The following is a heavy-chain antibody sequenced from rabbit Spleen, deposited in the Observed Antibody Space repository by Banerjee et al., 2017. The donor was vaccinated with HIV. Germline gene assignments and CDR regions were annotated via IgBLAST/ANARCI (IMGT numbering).Heavy chain of an antibody. D-gene: IGHD2-1*01. Sequence: QSLEESGGDLVKPEGSLTLTCKASGIDFSSYYYMCWVRQAPGKGLEWIACIYGGSSGSTYYANWAKGRFTISKTSSTTVTLQMTSLTVADTATYFCARGSATMTMVITGYYLNLWGPGTLVTVS. CDR2: IYGGSSGST. CDR1: GIDFSSYYY. V-gene: IGHV1S40*01. J-gene: IGHJ4*01. CDR3: ARGSATMTMVITGYYLNL.